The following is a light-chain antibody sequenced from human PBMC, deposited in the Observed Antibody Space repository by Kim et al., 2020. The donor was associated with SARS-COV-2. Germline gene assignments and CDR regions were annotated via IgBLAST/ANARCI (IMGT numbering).Light chain of an antibody. CDR2: RNN. CDR3: SAWDSSLSAWV. J-gene: IGLJ3*02. Sequence: QPATLPCTGTRNDVGNEGATWLQQHQGHPPKLLSSRNNNRPSGISERFSASRSGDTASLTITGLQPEDEADYYCSAWDSSLSAWVFGGGTQLTVL. CDR1: RNDVGNEG. V-gene: IGLV10-54*01.